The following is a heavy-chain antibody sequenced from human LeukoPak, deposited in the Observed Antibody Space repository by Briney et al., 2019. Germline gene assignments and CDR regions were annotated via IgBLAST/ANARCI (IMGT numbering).Heavy chain of an antibody. Sequence: QAGGSLRLSCAASGFTFSSYAMSWVRQAPGKGLEWVSAISGSGGSTYYADSVKGRFTISRDNSKNTLYLQMNSLRAEDTAVYYCAERAGWPYTSYYFDYWGQGTLVTVSS. J-gene: IGHJ4*02. CDR3: AERAGWPYTSYYFDY. CDR2: ISGSGGST. V-gene: IGHV3-23*01. D-gene: IGHD6-19*01. CDR1: GFTFSSYA.